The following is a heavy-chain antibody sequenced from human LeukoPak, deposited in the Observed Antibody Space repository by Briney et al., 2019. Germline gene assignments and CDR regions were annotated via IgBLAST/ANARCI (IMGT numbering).Heavy chain of an antibody. V-gene: IGHV3-9*01. D-gene: IGHD3-22*01. CDR3: AKVRDSSGYYYPFDY. CDR1: GLTFDDYA. J-gene: IGHJ4*02. Sequence: GGPLSPPCAPPGLTFDDYAMHWVRQPPGKGLEWAPGISWNSGSIGYADSVKGRFTISRDNAKNSLYLQMNSLRAEDTALYYCAKVRDSSGYYYPFDYWGQGTLVTVSS. CDR2: ISWNSGSI.